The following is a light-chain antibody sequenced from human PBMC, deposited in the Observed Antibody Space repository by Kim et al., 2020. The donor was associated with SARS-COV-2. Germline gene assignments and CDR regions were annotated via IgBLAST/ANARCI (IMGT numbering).Light chain of an antibody. Sequence: QSVLTQPPSVSAAPGQKVTISCSGSRSNIGNNPVSWYQQFPGTAPKLITYDNDKRLSGIPDRFSSSKSGTSATLGITGLRTGDEADYYCATWDSSLSVGVFGGGTKVTVL. CDR1: RSNIGNNP. J-gene: IGLJ3*02. CDR3: ATWDSSLSVGV. CDR2: DND. V-gene: IGLV1-51*01.